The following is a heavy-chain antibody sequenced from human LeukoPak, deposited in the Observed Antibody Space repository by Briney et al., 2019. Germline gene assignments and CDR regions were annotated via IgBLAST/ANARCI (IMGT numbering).Heavy chain of an antibody. CDR3: ARDPPPAYVDTAVATT. V-gene: IGHV3-21*01. Sequence: GGSLRLSCAASGFTFSSYSMNWVRQAPGKGLEWVSSISSSSSYIYYADSVKGRFTISRDNAKNSLYLQMNSLRAEDTAVYYCARDPPPAYVDTAVATTWGQGTLVTVSS. CDR1: GFTFSSYS. J-gene: IGHJ5*02. CDR2: ISSSSSYI. D-gene: IGHD5-18*01.